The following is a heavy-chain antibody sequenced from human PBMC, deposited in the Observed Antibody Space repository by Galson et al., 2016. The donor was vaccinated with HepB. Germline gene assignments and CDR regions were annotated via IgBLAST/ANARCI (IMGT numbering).Heavy chain of an antibody. Sequence: SLRLSCAASGFNFSNYVMNWVRQAPGKGLECVAVISYGGNDKFYADSVKGRFTISRDNLKNTLYLQMNSLRPEDTAMYYCARVGIFDCFDYWGQGALVTVSS. CDR1: GFNFSNYV. V-gene: IGHV3-30*03. CDR3: ARVGIFDCFDY. CDR2: ISYGGNDK. J-gene: IGHJ4*02. D-gene: IGHD3-3*01.